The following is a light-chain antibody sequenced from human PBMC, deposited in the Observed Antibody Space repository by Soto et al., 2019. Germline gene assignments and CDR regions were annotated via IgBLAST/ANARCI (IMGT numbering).Light chain of an antibody. J-gene: IGLJ3*02. CDR2: EVN. CDR1: NSDVGGYDL. V-gene: IGLV2-23*02. CDR3: CSSVGGPIWV. Sequence: QSALTQPASVSGSPGQSITISCTGTNSDVGGYDLVSWYQQHPGKAPTLMIYEVNKRPSGVSNRFSGSKSGNTASLTISGLQAEDEADYYCCSSVGGPIWVFGGGTKLTVL.